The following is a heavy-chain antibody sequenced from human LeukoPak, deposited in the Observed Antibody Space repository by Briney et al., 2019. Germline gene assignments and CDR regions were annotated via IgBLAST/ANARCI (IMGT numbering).Heavy chain of an antibody. Sequence: PGGSLRLSCAASGFTLSSLAMSWVRQAPGKGLEWVSYISSSGSTIYYADSEKGRFTVSRDNSKNTLYLQMHSLRAEDTALYFCAKDFDGGSFFFDNWGQGTLVTVSS. CDR2: ISSSGSTI. D-gene: IGHD2-15*01. V-gene: IGHV3-23*01. CDR1: GFTLSSLA. CDR3: AKDFDGGSFFFDN. J-gene: IGHJ4*02.